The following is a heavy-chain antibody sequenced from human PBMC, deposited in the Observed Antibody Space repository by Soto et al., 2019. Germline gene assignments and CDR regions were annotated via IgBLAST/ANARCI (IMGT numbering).Heavy chain of an antibody. Sequence: QVQLVQSGAEVKKPGSSVKVSCKDSGGTFSTYSMFWVRQAPGQGLEWMGGIIPMLGVRNYAQRFQDRVTIIADKSTATVHMELSRLRSEDTALYYCTIGSCSGEVFDIGSQWTIVTVSS. CDR1: GGTFSTYS. CDR3: TIGSCSGEVFDI. V-gene: IGHV1-69*02. J-gene: IGHJ3*02. D-gene: IGHD2-21*01. CDR2: IIPMLGVR.